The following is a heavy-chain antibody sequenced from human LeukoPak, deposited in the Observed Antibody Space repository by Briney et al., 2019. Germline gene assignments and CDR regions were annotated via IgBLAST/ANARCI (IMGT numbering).Heavy chain of an antibody. CDR3: AREREYGDYQY. V-gene: IGHV4-38-2*01. Sequence: SETLSLTCAVSGYSISSGAYWGWIRQPPGKXXXGXGXLXXXXXTXXXXSXXXXVTISVDPSKNQVSLRLSSLTAADTAVYYWAREREYGDYQYWGQGILVTVSS. CDR1: GYSISSGAY. J-gene: IGHJ4*02. CDR2: LXXXXXT. D-gene: IGHD4-17*01.